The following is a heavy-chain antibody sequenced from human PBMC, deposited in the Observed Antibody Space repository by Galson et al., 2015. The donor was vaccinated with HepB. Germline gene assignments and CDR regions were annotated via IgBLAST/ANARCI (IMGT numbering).Heavy chain of an antibody. D-gene: IGHD3-16*01. J-gene: IGHJ5*02. V-gene: IGHV3-23*01. CDR2: INGRGSTR. CDR1: FIFRHHA. CDR3: VKEGSWFGGDWFDP. Sequence: FIFRHHAMAWIRQAPVKGLEWVSGINGRGSTRSYSDAVKGRFSISRDNSKDTVFLQMDNLSAEDTAVYYCVKEGSWFGGDWFDPWGQGALVTVS.